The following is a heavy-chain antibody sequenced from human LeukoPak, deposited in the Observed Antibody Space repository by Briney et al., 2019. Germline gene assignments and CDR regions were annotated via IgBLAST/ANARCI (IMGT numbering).Heavy chain of an antibody. Sequence: GGSLRLSCAVSGFTFSSYAMHWVRQAPGKGLEWVAVISYDGSNKYYADSVKGRFTISRDNSKNTLYLQMNSLRAEDTAVYYCARDKYSYGRGGIWYWGQGTLVTVSS. D-gene: IGHD5-18*01. CDR1: GFTFSSYA. J-gene: IGHJ4*02. V-gene: IGHV3-30*04. CDR2: ISYDGSNK. CDR3: ARDKYSYGRGGIWY.